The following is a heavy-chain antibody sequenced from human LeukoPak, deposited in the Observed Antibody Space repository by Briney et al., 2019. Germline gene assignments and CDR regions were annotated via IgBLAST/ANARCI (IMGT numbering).Heavy chain of an antibody. D-gene: IGHD3-10*01. Sequence: SETLSLTCAVYGGSFSGYYWSWIRQPPGKGLEWIGEINHSGSTNYNPSLKSQVTISVDTSKNQFSLKLSSVTAADTAVYYCARGGYGSGSNDYWGQGTLVTVSS. CDR3: ARGGYGSGSNDY. CDR2: INHSGST. CDR1: GGSFSGYY. V-gene: IGHV4-34*01. J-gene: IGHJ4*02.